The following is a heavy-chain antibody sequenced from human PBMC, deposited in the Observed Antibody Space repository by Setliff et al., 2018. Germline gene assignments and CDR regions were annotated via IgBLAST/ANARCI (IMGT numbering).Heavy chain of an antibody. J-gene: IGHJ4*02. V-gene: IGHV4-61*02. CDR3: AGTPARGTTWLSPFDY. CDR1: GGSVGSGSYY. CDR2: IQSTGNT. D-gene: IGHD5-12*01. Sequence: SETLSLTCIVPGGSVGSGSYYWSWIRQPAGKGLEWIGLIQSTGNTNYNPSLQSRVTISIDTSKNQFSLKMTSVTAADTAMYFCAGTPARGTTWLSPFDYWGQGTLVTVSS.